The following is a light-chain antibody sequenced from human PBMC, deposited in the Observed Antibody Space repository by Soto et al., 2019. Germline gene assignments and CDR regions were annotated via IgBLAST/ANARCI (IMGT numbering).Light chain of an antibody. CDR1: GSKIGSNS. Sequence: QSVLTQPPSVSAAPGQTVTISCSGRGSKIGSNSVSWYQQVPGTAPKLLLYDNDKRPSGIPDRFFGSKSGTSATLGIAGLQTADEADYYCGTWESYLSVGVFGGGTKVTVL. J-gene: IGLJ2*01. CDR2: DND. V-gene: IGLV1-51*01. CDR3: GTWESYLSVGV.